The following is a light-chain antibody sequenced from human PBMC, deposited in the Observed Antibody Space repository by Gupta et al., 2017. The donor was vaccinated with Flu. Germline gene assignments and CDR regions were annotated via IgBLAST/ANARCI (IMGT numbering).Light chain of an antibody. CDR3: MQGAHGHWA. Sequence: DVVMTQSPRSLPVALGQPASISCRSSQSLVYTDGSTVWHGFQQRPGQSPRRLIYLVSHRDSGGPDRFSGRGSGTEGTLNSSRVEAEDVGMYVCMQGAHGHWAFGQGTKVEIK. J-gene: IGKJ1*01. CDR1: QSLVYTDGSTV. CDR2: LVS. V-gene: IGKV2-30*01.